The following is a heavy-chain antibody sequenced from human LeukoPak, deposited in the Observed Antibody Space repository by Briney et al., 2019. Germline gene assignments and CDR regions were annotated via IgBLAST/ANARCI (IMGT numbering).Heavy chain of an antibody. D-gene: IGHD6-19*01. CDR1: GFTFSSYW. CDR2: IKPDGSAK. J-gene: IGHJ4*02. V-gene: IGHV3-7*03. Sequence: GGSLRLSCAASGFTFSSYWMTWVRQAPGKGLEWVANIKPDGSAKYYVDSVEGRFTISRDNGKNSLFLQMNSPRAEDTAMYYCARLDSSAWSIEYWGQGTLVTVSP. CDR3: ARLDSSAWSIEY.